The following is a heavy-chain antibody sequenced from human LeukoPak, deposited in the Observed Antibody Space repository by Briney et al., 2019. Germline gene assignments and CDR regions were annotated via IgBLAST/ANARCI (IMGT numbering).Heavy chain of an antibody. CDR2: IYYSGGT. J-gene: IGHJ3*02. D-gene: IGHD2-15*01. CDR3: ARGRISSI. V-gene: IGHV4-39*01. Sequence: SETLSLTCTVSGGSISSSSYYWGWIRQPPGKGLEWLGSIYYSGGTYYNPSLKSRVTISVDTSKNQFSLKLSSVTAADTAVYYCARGRISSIWGQGTMVTVSS. CDR1: GGSISSSSYY.